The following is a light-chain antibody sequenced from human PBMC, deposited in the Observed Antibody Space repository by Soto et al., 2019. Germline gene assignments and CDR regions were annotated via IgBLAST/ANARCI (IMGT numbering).Light chain of an antibody. CDR3: QQYGSSPFT. V-gene: IGKV3-20*01. CDR2: GAS. CDR1: QSVSSSF. J-gene: IGKJ3*01. Sequence: EIVLTQSPGALSLSPGERATLSCRASQSVSSSFLAWYQQKPGQAPRLLIYGASSRDTGIPDRFSGSESGTDFSLTISRLEPEDFVVYYCQQYGSSPFTFGPGTKMDIK.